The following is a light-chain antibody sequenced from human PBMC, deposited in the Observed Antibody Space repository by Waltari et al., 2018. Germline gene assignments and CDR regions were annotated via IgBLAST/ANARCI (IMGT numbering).Light chain of an antibody. CDR2: DVS. V-gene: IGLV2-11*01. CDR1: SSDVGGYKY. J-gene: IGLJ1*01. CDR3: CSYAGSYTFL. Sequence: QSALTQPRSVSGSPGQSVTISCTGTSSDVGGYKYVSWYQQHPGKAPKLMIYDVSKRPSGFPARFSGSRSANTASLTISGLQAEDEADYYCCSYAGSYTFLFGTGTKVTVL.